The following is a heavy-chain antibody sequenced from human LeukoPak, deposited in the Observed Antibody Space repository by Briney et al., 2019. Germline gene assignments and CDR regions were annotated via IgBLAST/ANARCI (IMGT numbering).Heavy chain of an antibody. CDR3: AGGSGPTSFDY. D-gene: IGHD6-19*01. CDR1: GFTFDDYA. Sequence: GGSLRLSCAASGFTFDDYAMHWVRQAPGKGLEWVSGISWNSGSIGYADSVKGRFTISRDNAKNSLYLQMNSLRAEDTAVYYCAGGSGPTSFDYWGQGTLVTVSS. CDR2: ISWNSGSI. J-gene: IGHJ4*02. V-gene: IGHV3-9*01.